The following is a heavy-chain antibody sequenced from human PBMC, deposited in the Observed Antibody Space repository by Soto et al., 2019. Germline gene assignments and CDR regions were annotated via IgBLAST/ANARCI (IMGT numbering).Heavy chain of an antibody. CDR1: GGSISSGGYY. V-gene: IGHV4-31*03. D-gene: IGHD6-6*01. CDR2: IYYSGST. J-gene: IGHJ6*02. CDR3: ARGGSSSATIYYSYYGMDV. Sequence: QVQLQESGPGLVKPSQTLSLTCTVSGGSISSGGYYWSWIRQHPGKGLEWIGYIYYSGSTYYNPSLKSRVTISVDTSKNQFSLKLSSVTAADTAVYYCARGGSSSATIYYSYYGMDVWGQGTTVTVSS.